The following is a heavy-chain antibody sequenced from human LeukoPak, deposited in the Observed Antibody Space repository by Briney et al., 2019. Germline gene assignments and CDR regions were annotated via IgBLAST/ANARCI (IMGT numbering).Heavy chain of an antibody. J-gene: IGHJ5*02. Sequence: PGGSLRLSCAASGFTFSSYAMSWVRQAPGKGLEWVSAISGSGGSTYYADSVKGRFTISRDNSKNTLYLQMNSLRAEDTAVYHCAKGAEYCSGGSCYSGEFDPWGQGTLVTVSS. CDR1: GFTFSSYA. V-gene: IGHV3-23*01. CDR2: ISGSGGST. D-gene: IGHD2-15*01. CDR3: AKGAEYCSGGSCYSGEFDP.